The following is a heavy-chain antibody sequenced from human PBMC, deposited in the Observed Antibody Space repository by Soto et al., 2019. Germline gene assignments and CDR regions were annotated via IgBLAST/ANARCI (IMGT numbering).Heavy chain of an antibody. Sequence: QLQLQESGPGLVKPSETLSLTCTVSGGSISSSSYYWGWIRQPPGKGLEWIGSIYYSGSTYYNPSLKSRVTISVDTSKNQFSLKLSSVTAADTAVYYCAGSPGGTRPLQHWGQGTLVTVSS. D-gene: IGHD3-10*01. CDR1: GGSISSSSYY. V-gene: IGHV4-39*01. J-gene: IGHJ1*01. CDR3: AGSPGGTRPLQH. CDR2: IYYSGST.